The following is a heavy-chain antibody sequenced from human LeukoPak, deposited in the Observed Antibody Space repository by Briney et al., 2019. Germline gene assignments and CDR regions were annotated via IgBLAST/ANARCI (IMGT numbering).Heavy chain of an antibody. CDR2: IYYSGST. V-gene: IGHV4-59*08. CDR3: ARHTRYYYGSGSYKFDP. Sequence: SETLSLTCTVSGGSISSYYWSWIRQPPGKGLEWIGYIYYSGSTNYNPSLKSRVTISVDTSKNQFSLKLSSVTAADTAVYYCARHTRYYYGSGSYKFDPWGQGTLVTVSS. D-gene: IGHD3-10*01. J-gene: IGHJ5*02. CDR1: GGSISSYY.